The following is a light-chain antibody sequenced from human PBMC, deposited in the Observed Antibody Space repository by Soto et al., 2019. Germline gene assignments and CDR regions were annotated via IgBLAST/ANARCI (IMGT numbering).Light chain of an antibody. J-gene: IGKJ1*01. CDR1: QSISSW. CDR3: QQYNSYPWT. Sequence: DIQMTQSPSTLSASVGGIVTITCRASQSISSWLAWYQQKPGKAPKLLIYKASSLESGVPSRFSGSGSGTEFTLTISSLQPDDFATYYCQQYNSYPWTFGQGTKVDNK. V-gene: IGKV1-5*03. CDR2: KAS.